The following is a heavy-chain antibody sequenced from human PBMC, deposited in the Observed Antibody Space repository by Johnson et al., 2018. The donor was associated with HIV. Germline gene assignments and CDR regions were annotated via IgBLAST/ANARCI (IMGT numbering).Heavy chain of an antibody. CDR3: AKGGEVWYGAFDF. V-gene: IGHV3-30*02. J-gene: IGHJ3*01. D-gene: IGHD6-13*01. CDR2: IRYAGSNK. Sequence: QVQLVESGGGVVQPGGSLRLSCAASGLTLSRCDMHWVRQAPGKGLEWVAFIRYAGSNKYYADSVKGRFTISRDNSKNTLYLQMNNLRAEDTAVYYCAKGGEVWYGAFDFWGQGTMAIVSS. CDR1: GLTLSRCD.